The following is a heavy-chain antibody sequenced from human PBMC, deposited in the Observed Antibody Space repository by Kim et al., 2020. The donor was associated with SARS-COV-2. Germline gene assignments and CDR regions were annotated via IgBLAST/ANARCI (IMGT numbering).Heavy chain of an antibody. J-gene: IGHJ3*02. V-gene: IGHV3-73*01. Sequence: GGSLRLSCGASGFTFSDSAMHWVRRASGKGLEWVGRIRSKANGYATAYSASVRGRFTISRDDSNNTAYLQMNSLKTEDTAGYYCTRFPGTTLAFWVAFD. CDR1: GFTFSDSA. CDR2: IRSKANGYAT. CDR3: TRFPGTTLAFWVAFD. D-gene: IGHD1-1*01.